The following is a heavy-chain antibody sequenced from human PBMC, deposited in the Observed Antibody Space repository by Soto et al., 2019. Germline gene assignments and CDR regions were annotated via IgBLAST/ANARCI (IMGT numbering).Heavy chain of an antibody. CDR2: ISGSSSYT. CDR1: GFIFSDYY. CDR3: GMAKIKAQYYFDS. V-gene: IGHV3-11*06. D-gene: IGHD2-8*01. J-gene: IGHJ4*02. Sequence: GGSLRLSCAASGFIFSDYYMTWIRQAPGKGLEWVSYISGSSSYTNYADSVKGRFTISRDNAKNSLYLQMNSLRAEDTAVYYCGMAKIKAQYYFDSWGQGTLVTVSS.